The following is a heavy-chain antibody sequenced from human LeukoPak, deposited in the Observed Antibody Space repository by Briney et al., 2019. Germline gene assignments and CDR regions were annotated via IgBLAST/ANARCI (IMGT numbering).Heavy chain of an antibody. CDR1: GGSMNCHY. CDR3: ATIKRGNIYGYFDF. D-gene: IGHD5-18*01. V-gene: IGHV4-59*11. J-gene: IGHJ4*02. Sequence: SETLSLTCTVSGGSMNCHYWSWIRQPPGKGLEWIGYMLDTVTTKDNPSLKSRFTLSADTSKNQFSLRLTSVTAADTAVYYCATIKRGNIYGYFDFWGQGILVTVSS. CDR2: MLDTVTT.